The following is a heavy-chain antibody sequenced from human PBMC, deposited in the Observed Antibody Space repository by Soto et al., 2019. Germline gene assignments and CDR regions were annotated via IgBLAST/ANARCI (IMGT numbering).Heavy chain of an antibody. CDR2: VNESGTT. CDR3: AGARIRLVGFDY. V-gene: IGHV4-34*02. Sequence: QVQLQQWGAGLLKPSETLSLTCAMNGGSFSDYYWIWIRQPPGTGLEWIGEVNESGTTNSSPSLQSRVTISVKTPRKQFALKLTSVSAAVTAVYHCAGARIRLVGFDYWGQVTLVTASS. CDR1: GGSFSDYY. D-gene: IGHD1-26*01. J-gene: IGHJ4*02.